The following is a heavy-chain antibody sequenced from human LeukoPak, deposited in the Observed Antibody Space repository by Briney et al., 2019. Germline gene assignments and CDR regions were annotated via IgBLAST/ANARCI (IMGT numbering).Heavy chain of an antibody. D-gene: IGHD2-2*01. CDR1: GYTFTSYY. CDR3: ARGYCSSTSCYGFDY. J-gene: IGHJ4*02. V-gene: IGHV1-46*01. CDR2: INPSGGST. Sequence: ASVKVSCKASGYTFTSYYMHWVRQAPGQGLEWMGIINPSGGSTSYAQKFQGRVTMTTDTSTSTAYMELRSLRSDDTAVYYCARGYCSSTSCYGFDYWGQGTLVTVSS.